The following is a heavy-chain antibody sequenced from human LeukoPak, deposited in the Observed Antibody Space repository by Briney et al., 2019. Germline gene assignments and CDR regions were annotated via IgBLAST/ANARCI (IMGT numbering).Heavy chain of an antibody. J-gene: IGHJ6*03. CDR3: ARGYSYGPGDYYYMDV. D-gene: IGHD5-18*01. Sequence: ASVKVSCKASVGTFSSYAISWVRQAPGQGLEWMGGLIPIFGTANYAQKFQGRVTITADESTSTAYMELSSLRSEDTAVYYCARGYSYGPGDYYYMDVWGKGTTVTVSS. CDR1: VGTFSSYA. CDR2: LIPIFGTA. V-gene: IGHV1-69*13.